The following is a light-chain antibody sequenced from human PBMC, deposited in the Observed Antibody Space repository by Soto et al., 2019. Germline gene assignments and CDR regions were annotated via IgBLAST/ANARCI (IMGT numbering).Light chain of an antibody. CDR1: QSVASY. Sequence: EIVLTQSPATLSLSPGERATLSCRASQSVASYLAWYQQRPGQAPRLLISDASKRATGIPGRSSCSGSGTDFTPTISSLEPEDFAVYYCQQRSNWPRTFGQGTRVDIK. CDR3: QQRSNWPRT. V-gene: IGKV3-11*01. J-gene: IGKJ1*01. CDR2: DAS.